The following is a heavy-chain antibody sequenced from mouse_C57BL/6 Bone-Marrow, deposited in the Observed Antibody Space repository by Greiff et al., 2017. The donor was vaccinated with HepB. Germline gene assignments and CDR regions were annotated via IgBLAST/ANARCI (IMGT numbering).Heavy chain of an antibody. Sequence: VQLQQPGAELVRPGSSVKLSCKASGYTFTSYWMHWVKQRPIQGLEWIGNIDPSDSETHYNQKFKDKATLTVDKSSSTAYMQLSSLTSEDSAVYYGARRGRGPHFDYWGQGTTLTVSS. CDR2: IDPSDSET. J-gene: IGHJ2*01. CDR1: GYTFTSYW. V-gene: IGHV1-52*01. CDR3: ARRGRGPHFDY.